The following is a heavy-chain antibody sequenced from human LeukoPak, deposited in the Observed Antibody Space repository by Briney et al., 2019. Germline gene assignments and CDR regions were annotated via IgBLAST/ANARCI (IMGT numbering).Heavy chain of an antibody. CDR2: IYPSDGST. J-gene: IGHJ4*02. CDR3: ARDQEAFAY. CDR1: GYSFTSDY. V-gene: IGHV1-46*01. Sequence: ASVKVSCKASGYSFTSDYIHWVRQAPGQGLEWMGMIYPSDGSTSYAQKFQSRVTVTRDTSTSTVHMELSGLRSEDTAVYYCARDQEAFAYWGQGTLVTVSS.